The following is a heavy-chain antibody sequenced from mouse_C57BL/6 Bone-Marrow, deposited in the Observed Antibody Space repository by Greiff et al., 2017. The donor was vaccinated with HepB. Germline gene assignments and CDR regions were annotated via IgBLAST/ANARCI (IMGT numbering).Heavy chain of an antibody. CDR2: IDPSDSYT. CDR3: ARRTAQATGAMDY. D-gene: IGHD3-2*02. Sequence: QVQLQQPGAELVMPGASVKLSCKASGYTFTSYWMHWVKQRPGQGLEWIGEIDPSDSYTNYNQKFKGKSTLTVGKSSSTAYMQLSSLTSEDSAVYYCARRTAQATGAMDYWGQGTSVTVSS. CDR1: GYTFTSYW. V-gene: IGHV1-69*01. J-gene: IGHJ4*01.